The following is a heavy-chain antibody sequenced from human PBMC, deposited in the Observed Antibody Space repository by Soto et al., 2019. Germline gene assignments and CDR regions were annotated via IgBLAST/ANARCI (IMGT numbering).Heavy chain of an antibody. CDR1: GFNFNTYA. Sequence: QPGGSLRLSCVTSGFNFNTYAMSWVRQAPGKRLEWVSGLSGSGGSTYYADSVKGRFTISRDASKNTLYLQLNSLRAEDTAVYYCAKSGMAGYCSGRNCYYYLDYWGQGTLVTVSS. CDR3: AKSGMAGYCSGRNCYYYLDY. V-gene: IGHV3-23*01. CDR2: LSGSGGST. D-gene: IGHD2-15*01. J-gene: IGHJ4*02.